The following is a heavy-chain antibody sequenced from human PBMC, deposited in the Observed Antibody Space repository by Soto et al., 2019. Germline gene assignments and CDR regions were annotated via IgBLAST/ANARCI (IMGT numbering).Heavy chain of an antibody. CDR3: ARVVAVWFGRYYTTPFYY. CDR2: ISAYNGNT. J-gene: IGHJ4*02. V-gene: IGHV1-18*01. Sequence: ASVKVSCKASGYTFTSYGISWVRQAPGRGLEWMGWISAYNGNTNYAQKLQGRVTMTTDTSTSTAYMELRSLRSDDTAVYYCARVVAVWFGRYYTTPFYYWGQGTLDTVSS. CDR1: GYTFTSYG. D-gene: IGHD3-10*01.